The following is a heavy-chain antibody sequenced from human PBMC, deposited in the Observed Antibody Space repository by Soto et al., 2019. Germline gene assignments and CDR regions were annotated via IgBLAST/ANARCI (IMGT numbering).Heavy chain of an antibody. CDR3: ARVVYFDRSAYGL. J-gene: IGHJ3*01. CDR2: ISYDGSNK. CDR1: GFTCSSYG. Sequence: SFRLSCAASGFTCSSYGMHWVRQAPGKGLEWVAVISYDGSNKYYADSVQGRFTISRDNAKNSVYLQMNSLRAEDTAVYYCARVVYFDRSAYGLWGQGTMVTVSS. V-gene: IGHV3-30*03. D-gene: IGHD3-22*01.